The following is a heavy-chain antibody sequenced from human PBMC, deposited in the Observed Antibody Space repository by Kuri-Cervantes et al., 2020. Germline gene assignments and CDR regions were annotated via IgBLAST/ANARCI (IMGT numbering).Heavy chain of an antibody. Sequence: SETLSLTCAVSGYSISSGYYWGWIRQPPGKGLEWIGSIYHSGSTYYNPSLKSRVTISVDTSKNQLSLKLSSVTAADTAVYYCARLPGSNWFDPWGQGTLVTVSS. CDR2: IYHSGST. CDR3: ARLPGSNWFDP. D-gene: IGHD2-15*01. CDR1: GYSISSGYY. J-gene: IGHJ5*02. V-gene: IGHV4-38-2*01.